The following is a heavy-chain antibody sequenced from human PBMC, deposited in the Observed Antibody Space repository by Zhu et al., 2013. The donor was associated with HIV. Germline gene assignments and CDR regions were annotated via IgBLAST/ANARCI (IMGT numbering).Heavy chain of an antibody. CDR3: AREARLGRYFDWLSVYSWFDP. Sequence: QVQLVQSGAEVKKPGASVKVSCKASGYTFISYGITWVRQAPGQGLEWMGWISTYNGNRNYAQKLQGRVTMTTDTSTSTAYMELRSLRSDDTAVYYCAREARLGRYFDWLSVYSWFDPWGQGTLVTVSS. CDR1: GYTFISYG. J-gene: IGHJ5*02. D-gene: IGHD3-9*01. CDR2: ISTYNGNR. V-gene: IGHV1-18*01.